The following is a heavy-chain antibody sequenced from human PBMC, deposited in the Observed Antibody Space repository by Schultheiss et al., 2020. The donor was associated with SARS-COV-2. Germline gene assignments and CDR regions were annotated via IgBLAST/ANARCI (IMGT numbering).Heavy chain of an antibody. CDR2: IIPIFGTA. CDR3: AREMTTVISSTIYYYYGMDV. D-gene: IGHD4-17*01. J-gene: IGHJ6*02. Sequence: SVKVSCKASGYTFTSYYMHWVRQAPGQGLEWMGGIIPIFGTANYAQKFQGRVTITADESTSTAYMELSSLRSEDTAVYYCAREMTTVISSTIYYYYGMDVWGQGTTVTVSS. CDR1: GYTFTSYY. V-gene: IGHV1-69*13.